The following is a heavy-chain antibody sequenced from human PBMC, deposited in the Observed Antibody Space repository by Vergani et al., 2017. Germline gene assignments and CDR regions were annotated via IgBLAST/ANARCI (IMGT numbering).Heavy chain of an antibody. Sequence: QVQLQQWGAGLLKPSETLSLTCAVYGGSFSGYYWSWIRQPPGKGLEWIGEINHSGSTNYNPSLKSRVTISVDTSKNQFSLKLSSVTAADTAVYYCASLNNYYDSSLGPTGLDYWGQGTLVTVSS. CDR2: INHSGST. CDR3: ASLNNYYDSSLGPTGLDY. V-gene: IGHV4-34*01. CDR1: GGSFSGYY. J-gene: IGHJ4*02. D-gene: IGHD3-22*01.